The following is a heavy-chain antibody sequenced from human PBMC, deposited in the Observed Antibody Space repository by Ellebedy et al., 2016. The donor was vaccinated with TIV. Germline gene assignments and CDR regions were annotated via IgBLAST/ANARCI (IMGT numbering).Heavy chain of an antibody. Sequence: PGGSLRLSCAASGFTFSNFWMHWVRQVPGKGLVWVSRMSDDGSSTSYADSVKDRFTISRDNAKNTLYLQMNSLRAEDTAVYDCGRGGTYAVYWGQGTLVTVSS. CDR1: GFTFSNFW. CDR2: MSDDGSST. V-gene: IGHV3-74*01. D-gene: IGHD1-26*01. J-gene: IGHJ4*02. CDR3: GRGGTYAVY.